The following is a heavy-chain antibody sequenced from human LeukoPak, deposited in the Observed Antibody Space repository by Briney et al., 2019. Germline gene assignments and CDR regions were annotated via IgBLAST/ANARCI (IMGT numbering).Heavy chain of an antibody. CDR2: MSPNSGNT. CDR3: ARGVTAGVDY. V-gene: IGHV1-8*01. J-gene: IGHJ4*02. D-gene: IGHD2-21*02. CDR1: GYTFTSYD. Sequence: GASVKVSCKASGYTFTSYDINWVRQATGQGLEWMGWMSPNSGNTGYAQKFQGRVTMTRDTSIGTAYMELSSLRYEDTAVYYCARGVTAGVDYWGQGTLVTVSS.